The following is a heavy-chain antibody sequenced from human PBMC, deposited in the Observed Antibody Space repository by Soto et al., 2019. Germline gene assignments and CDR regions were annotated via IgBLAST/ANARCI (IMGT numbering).Heavy chain of an antibody. Sequence: QVQLQQWGAGLLKPSETLSLTCAVYGGSFSGYYWNWIRQPPGKGLEWIGEINRSGSTNYNPSLKCRVTISVDTSKNQFSLKLSSVTAADTAVYYCARGWGRVFDCWGQGTLVTVSS. CDR2: INRSGST. V-gene: IGHV4-34*01. J-gene: IGHJ4*02. CDR3: ARGWGRVFDC. D-gene: IGHD3-16*01. CDR1: GGSFSGYY.